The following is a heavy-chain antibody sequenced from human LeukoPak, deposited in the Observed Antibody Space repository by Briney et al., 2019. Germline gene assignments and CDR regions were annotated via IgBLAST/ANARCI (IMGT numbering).Heavy chain of an antibody. D-gene: IGHD6-13*01. Sequence: ASVKVSCKASGYTFTSYGISWVRQAPGQGLEWMGWISAYNGNTNYAQKLQGRVTMTTDTSTSTAYMELRSLRSDDTAVYYCARDVRRIWGSSSWYPKFAIDYWGQGTLVTASS. CDR3: ARDVRRIWGSSSWYPKFAIDY. CDR1: GYTFTSYG. J-gene: IGHJ4*02. V-gene: IGHV1-18*01. CDR2: ISAYNGNT.